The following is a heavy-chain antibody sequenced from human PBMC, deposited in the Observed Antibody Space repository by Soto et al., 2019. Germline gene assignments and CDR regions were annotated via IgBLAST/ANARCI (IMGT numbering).Heavy chain of an antibody. J-gene: IGHJ4*02. CDR1: GFTFSRYW. D-gene: IGHD1-26*01. V-gene: IGHV3-74*01. Sequence: EVQLVQSGGGLVQPGGSLRLSCSASGFTFSRYWMNWVRQAPGKGLVWVSGIYTDGSITQYADSVKGRFTISRDNAKDTVYLQMNSLRAEDTAVYYCVRDGEGPTPFDCWGQGSLVTVSS. CDR2: IYTDGSIT. CDR3: VRDGEGPTPFDC.